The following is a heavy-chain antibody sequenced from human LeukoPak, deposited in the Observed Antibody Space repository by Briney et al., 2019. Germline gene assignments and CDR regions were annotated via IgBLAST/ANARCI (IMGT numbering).Heavy chain of an antibody. J-gene: IGHJ5*02. Sequence: PSETLYLTCTVSGGSISSSSYYWGWIRQPPGRGLEWIGSIFYSGSTHYNPSLKSRVTISVDMSKNHFSLKLSSVTAADTAVYYCARQPDCSGGTCYVSHWFDPWGQGTLVIVSS. D-gene: IGHD2-15*01. CDR2: IFYSGST. CDR3: ARQPDCSGGTCYVSHWFDP. V-gene: IGHV4-39*01. CDR1: GGSISSSSYY.